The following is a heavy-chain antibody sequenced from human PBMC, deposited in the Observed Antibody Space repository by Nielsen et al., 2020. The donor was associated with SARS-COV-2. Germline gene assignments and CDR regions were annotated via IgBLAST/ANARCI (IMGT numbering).Heavy chain of an antibody. CDR1: GFTFSIWA. D-gene: IGHD2-15*01. V-gene: IGHV3-23*01. CDR3: AKVRFRSGIAELLADAFDI. J-gene: IGHJ3*02. Sequence: GGSLRLSCAASGFTFSIWAMTWVRQAPGKGLQWVSVISDSGDSTYYADSVKGRFTISRDNSKNTLYLQMNSLRAEDTAVYYCAKVRFRSGIAELLADAFDIWGQGTMVTVSS. CDR2: ISDSGDST.